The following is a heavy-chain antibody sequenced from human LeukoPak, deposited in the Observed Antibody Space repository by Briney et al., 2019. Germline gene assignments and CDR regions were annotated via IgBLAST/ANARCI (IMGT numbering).Heavy chain of an antibody. Sequence: GSLRLSFAASGFPFRNTWMSWVRPAPGKGLEWVGRIKSKTDGGTTDYAAPVKGRFTISRDDSKNTLYLQMNSLKTEDTAVYYCTTGLRAADTNWGLGTLVTVSS. J-gene: IGHJ4*02. D-gene: IGHD6-13*01. V-gene: IGHV3-15*01. CDR3: TTGLRAADTN. CDR1: GFPFRNTW. CDR2: IKSKTDGGTT.